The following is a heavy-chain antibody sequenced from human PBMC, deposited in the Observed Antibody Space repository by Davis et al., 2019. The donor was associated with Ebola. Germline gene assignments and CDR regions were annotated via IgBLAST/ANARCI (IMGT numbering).Heavy chain of an antibody. J-gene: IGHJ4*02. D-gene: IGHD6-19*01. CDR3: TTRLVNHFDY. V-gene: IGHV3-23*01. CDR1: GFTFNRYA. CDR2: ISDGSRNL. Sequence: GESLKISCAASGFTFNRYAMSWVRQAPGKGLEWVSTISDGSRNLHYADSVRGRFTISRDDSQNTVFLHMSALRAEDTALYYCTTRLVNHFDYWGRGTLVTVSS.